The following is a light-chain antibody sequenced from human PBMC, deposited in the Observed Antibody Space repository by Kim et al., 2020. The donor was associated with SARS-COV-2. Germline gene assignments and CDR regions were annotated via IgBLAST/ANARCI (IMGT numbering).Light chain of an antibody. V-gene: IGKV3-20*01. CDR2: GTS. CDR3: QQYVSSTGT. J-gene: IGKJ2*01. CDR1: QSASGNY. Sequence: WSSGERATLSCRASQSASGNYLAWYQQKPGQAPRLLIYGTSTRATGIADRFSGSGSGTDFTLTISRLEPEDFAVYYCQQYVSSTGTFGQGTKLEI.